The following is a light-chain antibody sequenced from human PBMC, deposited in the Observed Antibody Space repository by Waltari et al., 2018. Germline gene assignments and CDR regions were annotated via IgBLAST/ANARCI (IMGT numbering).Light chain of an antibody. CDR2: TAS. CDR1: QDIRND. Sequence: DIQMTQSPSSLSASVGDRVTFTCRASQDIRNDLGWYQQKPGKPPKRLIYTASTLQSGVPSRFSGTGSGTEFTLTISSLQPEDFATYYWRQHHTYPWTFGQGTKVEIK. V-gene: IGKV1-17*01. J-gene: IGKJ1*01. CDR3: RQHHTYPWT.